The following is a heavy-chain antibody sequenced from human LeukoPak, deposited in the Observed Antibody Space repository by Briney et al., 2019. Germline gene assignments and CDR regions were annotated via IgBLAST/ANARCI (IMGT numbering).Heavy chain of an antibody. Sequence: PGGSLRLSCAASGFTFSSYSMNWVRQAPGKGLEWVSSISSSSSYIYYADSVKGRFTISRDNAKNSLYPQMNSLRAEDTAVYYCASSAYCGGDCYVDYWGQGTLVTVSS. CDR1: GFTFSSYS. V-gene: IGHV3-21*01. CDR3: ASSAYCGGDCYVDY. D-gene: IGHD2-21*02. CDR2: ISSSSSYI. J-gene: IGHJ4*02.